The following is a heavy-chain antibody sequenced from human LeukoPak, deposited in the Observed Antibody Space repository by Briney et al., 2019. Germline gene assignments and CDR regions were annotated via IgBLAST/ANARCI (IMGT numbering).Heavy chain of an antibody. D-gene: IGHD6-13*01. J-gene: IGHJ6*02. CDR1: GFTFSSYE. CDR2: ISSSGSTI. CDR3: AREPSIAAAEGYYGMDV. V-gene: IGHV3-48*03. Sequence: GGSLRLSCAASGFTFSSYEMTWVRQAPGKRLDWVSYISSSGSTIYYADSVKGRCTISRDNAKNSLYLQMNSLRAEDTAVYYCAREPSIAAAEGYYGMDVWGQGTTVTVSS.